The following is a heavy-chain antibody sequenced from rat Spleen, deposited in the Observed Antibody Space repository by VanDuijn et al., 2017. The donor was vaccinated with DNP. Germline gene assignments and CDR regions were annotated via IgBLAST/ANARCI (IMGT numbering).Heavy chain of an antibody. V-gene: IGHV5S10*01. Sequence: EVQLVESGGGLVQPGRSLKLSCAASGFTFSDYNMAWVRQAPTKGLEWVAYISSDGGRTFYGDSVKGRFTISRDNAENTVYLQMNSLRSEDTATYYCAKANGRDWGQGVMVTVSS. CDR2: ISSDGGRT. CDR3: AKANGRD. D-gene: IGHD1-2*01. CDR1: GFTFSDYN. J-gene: IGHJ2*01.